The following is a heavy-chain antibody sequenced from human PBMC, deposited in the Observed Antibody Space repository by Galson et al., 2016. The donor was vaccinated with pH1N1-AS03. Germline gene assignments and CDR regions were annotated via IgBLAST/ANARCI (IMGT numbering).Heavy chain of an antibody. CDR1: GLPFGDYA. V-gene: IGHV3-49*03. J-gene: IGHJ4*01. Sequence: SLRLSCAVSGLPFGDYAVSWFRQAPGKGLEWVGFIRRKGFGGTTDYAASVKGRFTMSRDDSKNIAYLQMSSLKIEDTAVYYCSLEYLEFYFAYWGQGTLVTVSS. CDR3: SLEYLEFYFAY. CDR2: IRRKGFGGTT. D-gene: IGHD1-20*01.